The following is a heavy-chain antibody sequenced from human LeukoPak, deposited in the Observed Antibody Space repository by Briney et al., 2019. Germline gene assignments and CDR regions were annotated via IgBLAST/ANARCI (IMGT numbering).Heavy chain of an antibody. V-gene: IGHV1-3*01. CDR1: GYTFSHYG. CDR2: INAGTGDG. CDR3: ARSGDNWSCDN. D-gene: IGHD5-24*01. J-gene: IGHJ4*02. Sequence: RASVKVSCKASGYTFSHYGVQWVRQAPGQTLEWMGWINAGTGDGKYSQKFRGRLTMTSDTSATTLYMELNSLGSEDTAVYYCARSGDNWSCDNWGQGTLVTVSS.